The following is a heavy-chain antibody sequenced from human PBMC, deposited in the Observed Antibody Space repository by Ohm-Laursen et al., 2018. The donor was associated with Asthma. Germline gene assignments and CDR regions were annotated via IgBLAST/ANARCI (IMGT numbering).Heavy chain of an antibody. D-gene: IGHD3-16*01. CDR1: GGSISSSNW. J-gene: IGHJ4*02. V-gene: IGHV4-4*02. CDR3: ASLISSGKQHVGEENDY. Sequence: SETLSLTWAVSGGSISSSNWWSWVRQPPGKGLEWIGEIYHSGSTNYNPSLKSRVTISVDKSKNQFSLKLSSVTAADTAVYYCASLISSGKQHVGEENDYWGQGALVTVSS. CDR2: IYHSGST.